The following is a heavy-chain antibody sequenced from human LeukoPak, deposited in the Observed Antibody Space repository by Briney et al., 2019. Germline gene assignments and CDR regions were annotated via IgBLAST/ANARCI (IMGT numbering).Heavy chain of an antibody. CDR3: ARDPYCSSTSCYRDASFDI. V-gene: IGHV1-18*01. CDR1: GYTLTSYG. D-gene: IGHD2-2*01. CDR2: ISAYNGNT. Sequence: ASVKVSCKASGYTLTSYGISWVRQAPGQGLEWMGWISAYNGNTNYAQKLQGRVTMTTDTSTSTAYMELRSLRSDDTAVYYCARDPYCSSTSCYRDASFDIWGQGTMVTVSS. J-gene: IGHJ3*02.